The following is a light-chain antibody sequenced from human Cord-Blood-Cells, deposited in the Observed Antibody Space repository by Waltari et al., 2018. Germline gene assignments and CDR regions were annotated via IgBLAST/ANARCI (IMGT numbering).Light chain of an antibody. Sequence: EIVLTQSPATMSVSPGERANLSCRASQSVSSNLDWYQQKPGQVPRLLIYGASTRATGIPARFSGSGAGTEFTLTISSLQSEDFSVYYCQQYNNWPPFTFGQGTKLEIK. CDR2: GAS. CDR3: QQYNNWPPFT. CDR1: QSVSSN. J-gene: IGKJ2*01. V-gene: IGKV3-15*01.